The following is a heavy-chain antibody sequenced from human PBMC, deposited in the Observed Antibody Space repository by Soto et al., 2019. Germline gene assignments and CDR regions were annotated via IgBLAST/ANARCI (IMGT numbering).Heavy chain of an antibody. Sequence: PGGSLRLSCAASGFTVSSNYMSWVRQAPGRGLEWVSVTYPGGTTHYADSVKGRFTISRDNSKNTMDLQMNSLRADDTAMYYCTREFRTSGSRDAVDIWGQGTVVT. CDR1: GFTVSSNY. D-gene: IGHD1-26*01. J-gene: IGHJ3*02. CDR3: TREFRTSGSRDAVDI. CDR2: TYPGGTT. V-gene: IGHV3-66*01.